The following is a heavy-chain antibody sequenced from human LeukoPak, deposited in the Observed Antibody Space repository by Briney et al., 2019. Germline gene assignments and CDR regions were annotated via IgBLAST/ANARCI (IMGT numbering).Heavy chain of an antibody. CDR2: IYYSGST. J-gene: IGHJ4*02. V-gene: IGHV4-59*01. CDR1: GGSIGSYY. Sequence: SETLSLTCTVSGGSIGSYYWSWIRQPPGKGLEWIGYIYYSGSTNYNPSLKSRVTISVDTSKNQFSLKLSSVTAADTAVYYCAREEYYYDSWGQGTLVTVSS. CDR3: AREEYYYDS. D-gene: IGHD6-6*01.